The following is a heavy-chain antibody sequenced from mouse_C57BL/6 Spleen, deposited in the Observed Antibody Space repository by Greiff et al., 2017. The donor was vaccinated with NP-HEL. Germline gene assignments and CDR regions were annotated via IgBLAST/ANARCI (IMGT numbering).Heavy chain of an antibody. CDR1: GFTFSDYG. CDR3: AYYGNFAGFAY. CDR2: ISSGSSTI. D-gene: IGHD2-1*01. J-gene: IGHJ3*01. V-gene: IGHV5-17*01. Sequence: EVQGVESGGGLVKPGGSLKLSCAASGFTFSDYGMHWVRQAPEKGLEWVAYISSGSSTIYYADTVKGRFTIAIANAKNTLFLQMTSLRSEDTAMYYCAYYGNFAGFAYWGQGTLVTVSA.